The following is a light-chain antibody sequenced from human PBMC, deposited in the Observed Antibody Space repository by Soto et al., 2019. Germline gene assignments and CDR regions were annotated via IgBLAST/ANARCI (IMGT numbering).Light chain of an antibody. J-gene: IGKJ3*01. V-gene: IGKV3-11*01. CDR1: QSVGSY. CDR2: DAS. CDR3: QQRSNWPPLT. Sequence: EIVLTQSPATLSLSPGERATLSCRASQSVGSYLAWYQQKPGQAPRPLIYDASNRATGIPARFSGSGSGTDFTLTISSLEPEDFAVYYCQQRSNWPPLTFGPGTKVDIK.